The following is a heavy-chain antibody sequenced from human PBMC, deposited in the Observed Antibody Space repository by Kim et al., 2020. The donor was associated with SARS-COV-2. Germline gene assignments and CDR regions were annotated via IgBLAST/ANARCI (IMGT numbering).Heavy chain of an antibody. D-gene: IGHD2-21*02. Sequence: GGSLRLSCAASGFTFSGSAMHWVRQASGKGLEWVGRIRSKANSYATAYAASVKGRLTISRDDSKITAYLQMNSLKTEDTAVYYCTRLGDVSPVNYWGQGTLVTVSS. CDR2: IRSKANSYAT. J-gene: IGHJ4*02. V-gene: IGHV3-73*01. CDR3: TRLGDVSPVNY. CDR1: GFTFSGSA.